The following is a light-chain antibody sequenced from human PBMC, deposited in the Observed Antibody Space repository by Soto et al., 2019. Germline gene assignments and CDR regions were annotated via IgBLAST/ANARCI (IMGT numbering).Light chain of an antibody. CDR3: QQYNSYST. J-gene: IGKJ1*01. CDR1: QSISSW. V-gene: IGKV1-5*03. CDR2: KAS. Sequence: DIQMTQSPSTLSASVGDRVTITCRAGQSISSWLAWYQQKPGKAPKLLIYKASSLESGVPSRFSGSGSGTEFTLTISSLQPDDFATYYCQQYNSYSTFGQGTKVDIK.